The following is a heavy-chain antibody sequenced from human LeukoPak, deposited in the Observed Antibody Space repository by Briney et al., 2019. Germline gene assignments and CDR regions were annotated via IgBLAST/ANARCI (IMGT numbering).Heavy chain of an antibody. CDR3: ARASYVASGFDP. CDR1: GFTFSSYW. Sequence: GGSLRLSCAASGFTFSSYWLSWVRQAPGKGLEWVANIKEDGSEKYYVDSVKGRFTIFRDNAKKSLYLQMNSLRAEDTAVYYCARASYVASGFDPWGQGILVTVSS. CDR2: IKEDGSEK. V-gene: IGHV3-7*01. D-gene: IGHD6-13*01. J-gene: IGHJ5*02.